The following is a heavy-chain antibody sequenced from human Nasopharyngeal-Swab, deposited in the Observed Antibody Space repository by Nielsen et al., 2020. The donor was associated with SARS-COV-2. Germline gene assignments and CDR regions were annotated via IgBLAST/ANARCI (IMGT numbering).Heavy chain of an antibody. V-gene: IGHV4-34*01. CDR3: ARERGSSLGSYYYGMDV. Sequence: SETLSLTCAVYGGSFSGYYWSWIRQPPGKGLEWIGEINHSGSTNYNPSLKSRVTISVDTSKNQFSLKLSSVTAADTAVYYCARERGSSLGSYYYGMDVWGQGTTVTVSS. D-gene: IGHD6-13*01. CDR1: GGSFSGYY. J-gene: IGHJ6*02. CDR2: INHSGST.